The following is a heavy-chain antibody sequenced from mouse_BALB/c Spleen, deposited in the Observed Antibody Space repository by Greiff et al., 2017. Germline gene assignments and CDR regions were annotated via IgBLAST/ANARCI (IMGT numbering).Heavy chain of an antibody. V-gene: IGHV1S81*02. Sequence: VQLQQPGAELVKPGASVKLSCKASGYTFTSYWMHWVKQRPGQGLEWIGEINPSNGGTNFNEKFKSKATLTVDKSSSTAYMQLSSLTSEDSAVYYCTRGRRGGYYAMDYWGQGTSVTVSS. J-gene: IGHJ4*01. CDR2: INPSNGGT. CDR1: GYTFTSYW. CDR3: TRGRRGGYYAMDY. D-gene: IGHD2-12*01.